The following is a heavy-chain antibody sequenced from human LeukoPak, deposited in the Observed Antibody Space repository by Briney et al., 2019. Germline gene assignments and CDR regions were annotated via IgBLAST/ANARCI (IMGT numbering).Heavy chain of an antibody. CDR1: GGSFSGYY. D-gene: IGHD4-17*01. V-gene: IGHV4-34*01. Sequence: PSETLSLTCAVYGGSFSGYYWSWIRQPPGKGLEWIGEINHSGSTNYNPSLKSRVTISVDTSKNQFSLKLSSVTAADTAVYYCARVSFSIRWFDPWGQGTPVTVSS. CDR2: INHSGST. J-gene: IGHJ5*02. CDR3: ARVSFSIRWFDP.